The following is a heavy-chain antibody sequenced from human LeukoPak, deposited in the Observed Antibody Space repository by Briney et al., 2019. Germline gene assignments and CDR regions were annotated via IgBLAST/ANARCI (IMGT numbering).Heavy chain of an antibody. J-gene: IGHJ4*02. Sequence: PGGSLRLSCAASGFTFSSYAMSWVRQAPGKGLEWVSAISGSGGSTYYADSVKGRFTISRDNSKNTLYLQMNSLRAEDTAVYYCAKAVWGIDSSWGFDYWGQGTLVTVSS. CDR3: AKAVWGIDSSWGFDY. CDR1: GFTFSSYA. D-gene: IGHD3-16*01. V-gene: IGHV3-23*01. CDR2: ISGSGGST.